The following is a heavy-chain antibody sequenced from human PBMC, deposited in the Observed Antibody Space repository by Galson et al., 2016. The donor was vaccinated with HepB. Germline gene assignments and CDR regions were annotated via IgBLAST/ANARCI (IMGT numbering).Heavy chain of an antibody. Sequence: TLSLTCTVYGGSVNIGTFYWSWIRQPAGKGLEWIGRIYTSGSTSYKASLRSRVTISLDTSRNQFSLMLTSVTAADTAVYYCARETMDYGESGGPYYFDYWGQGTLVTVSS. CDR2: IYTSGST. D-gene: IGHD4-17*01. V-gene: IGHV4-61*02. J-gene: IGHJ4*02. CDR3: ARETMDYGESGGPYYFDY. CDR1: GGSVNIGTFY.